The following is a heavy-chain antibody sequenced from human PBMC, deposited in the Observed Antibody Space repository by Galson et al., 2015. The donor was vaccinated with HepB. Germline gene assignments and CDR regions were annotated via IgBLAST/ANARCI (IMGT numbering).Heavy chain of an antibody. CDR1: GFTFSSYG. CDR2: IWYDGSNK. D-gene: IGHD3-3*01. J-gene: IGHJ6*04. V-gene: IGHV3-33*01. Sequence: SLRLSCAASGFTFSSYGMHWVRQAPGKGLEWVAVIWYDGSNKYYADSVKGRFTISRDNSKNTLYLQMNSLRAEDTAVYYCASRGPEGFWSGYGMAPLMVDVWGKGTTVTVSS. CDR3: ASRGPEGFWSGYGMAPLMVDV.